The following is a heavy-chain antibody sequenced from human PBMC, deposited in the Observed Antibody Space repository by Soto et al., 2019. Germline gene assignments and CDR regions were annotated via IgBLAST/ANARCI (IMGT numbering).Heavy chain of an antibody. J-gene: IGHJ4*02. CDR3: ASYSDSSGPTFDY. V-gene: IGHV4-30-4*01. CDR1: GGSISTGDYY. Sequence: PSETLSLTCTVSGGSISTGDYYWSWIRQPPGKGLEWIAYIYYSGTTYYNPSLKSRVTMSVDTAKNQFSLRLSSVTAADTAVYYCASYSDSSGPTFDYWGQGTRVTVSS. CDR2: IYYSGTT. D-gene: IGHD3-22*01.